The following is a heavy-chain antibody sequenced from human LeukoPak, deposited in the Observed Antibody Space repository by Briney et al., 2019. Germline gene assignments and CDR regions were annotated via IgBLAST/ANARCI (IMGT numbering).Heavy chain of an antibody. CDR3: AKKMDT. D-gene: IGHD5-24*01. CDR1: GFTFSSYS. J-gene: IGHJ4*02. CDR2: ITSRSSYI. V-gene: IGHV3-21*06. Sequence: GGSLRLSCAASGFTFSSYSMNWVRQAPGKGLEWVSSITSRSSYIYYADSAKGRFTISRDNAKNSLYLQMNSLRAEDTAVYYCAKKMDTWGQGTLVTVSS.